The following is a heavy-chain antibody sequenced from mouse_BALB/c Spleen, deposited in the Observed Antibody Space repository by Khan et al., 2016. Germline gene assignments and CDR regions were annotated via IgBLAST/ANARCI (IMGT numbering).Heavy chain of an antibody. J-gene: IGHJ4*01. CDR1: GDSITSGY. D-gene: IGHD2-4*01. CDR2: IRYSGTT. Sequence: EVQLQESGPSLVKPSQTLSLTCSVTGDSITSGYWNWIRKFPGNKIEYMGYIRYSGTTYYNPSLKRRISITRDTSKNQFFLQLNSVTTEDTATYYCARSGDNDGDALDYWSQGTSVTVSS. V-gene: IGHV3-8*02. CDR3: ARSGDNDGDALDY.